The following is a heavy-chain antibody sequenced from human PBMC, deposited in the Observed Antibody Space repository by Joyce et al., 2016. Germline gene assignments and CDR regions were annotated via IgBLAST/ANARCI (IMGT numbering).Heavy chain of an antibody. V-gene: IGHV1-2*02. CDR2: INLNSGGT. CDR1: GYTFTDYY. Sequence: QVQLVQSGAEVKKPGASVKVSCKASGYTFTDYYINWVRQAPGQGLEWMGEINLNSGGTEYPQKFQGRVTMTRDTSIRTAYMELTGLRSDDTAVYYCARGDLRTSSPLFWYFALWGRGTLVTVSS. J-gene: IGHJ2*01. D-gene: IGHD2-2*01. CDR3: ARGDLRTSSPLFWYFAL.